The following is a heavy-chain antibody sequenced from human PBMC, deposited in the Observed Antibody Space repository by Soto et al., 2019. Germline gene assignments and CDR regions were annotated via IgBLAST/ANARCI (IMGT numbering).Heavy chain of an antibody. J-gene: IGHJ6*02. CDR2: IYYSGST. D-gene: IGHD5-18*01. V-gene: IGHV4-61*01. Sequence: SETLSLTCTVSGGSVSSGSYYWSWIRQPPGKGLEWIGYIYYSGSTNHNPSLKSRVTISVDTSKNQFSLKLSSVTAADTVVYYCARGYLYYYYYGMDVWGQGTTVTVSS. CDR1: GGSVSSGSYY. CDR3: ARGYLYYYYYGMDV.